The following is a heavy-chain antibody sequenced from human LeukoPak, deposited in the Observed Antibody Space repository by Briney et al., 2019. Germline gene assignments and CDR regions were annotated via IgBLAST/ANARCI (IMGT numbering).Heavy chain of an antibody. Sequence: GRSLRLSCAASGVTFSNCAMHWVRQAPGKGLERVAVVWYDGSNEYYADSVKGRFTISRDNSKDTLYLQMNSLRAEDTAVYYCVRDRYSSSSGGSFDYWGQGTLVTVSS. D-gene: IGHD6-19*01. J-gene: IGHJ4*02. CDR3: VRDRYSSSSGGSFDY. V-gene: IGHV3-33*01. CDR2: VWYDGSNE. CDR1: GVTFSNCA.